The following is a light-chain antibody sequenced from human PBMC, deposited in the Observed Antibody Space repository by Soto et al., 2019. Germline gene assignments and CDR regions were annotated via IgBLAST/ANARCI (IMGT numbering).Light chain of an antibody. CDR3: QKYSSVPV. CDR2: AAS. Sequence: DIQMTQSPTSLSASVGDRVTITCRASQDIRNFVAWYQQKPGKAPKLLIYAASTLQSGVPSRFSGSGSGTDFTLTINILQPEDVATYSCQKYSSVPVFGPGTKVEI. CDR1: QDIRNF. J-gene: IGKJ3*01. V-gene: IGKV1-27*01.